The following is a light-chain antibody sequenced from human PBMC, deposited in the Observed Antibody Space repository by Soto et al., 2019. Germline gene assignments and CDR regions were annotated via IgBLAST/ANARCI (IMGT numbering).Light chain of an antibody. Sequence: DIVMTQSPLSLPVTPGEPASISCSSSDTLLNSNGYNYLNWYLQKPGQSPQVMIYLGSNRASGVPDRFSGSGSGTDFTLKISRVEAEDVGVYFCAQGLQIPLTFGGGTKVDIK. J-gene: IGKJ4*01. CDR1: DTLLNSNGYNY. CDR2: LGS. CDR3: AQGLQIPLT. V-gene: IGKV2-28*01.